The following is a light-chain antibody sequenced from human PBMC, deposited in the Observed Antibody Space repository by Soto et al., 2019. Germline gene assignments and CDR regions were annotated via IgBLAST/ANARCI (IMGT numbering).Light chain of an antibody. V-gene: IGKV3-11*01. CDR2: DAS. J-gene: IGKJ1*01. CDR3: QQRSNWPLVA. CDR1: QSVSSY. Sequence: EIVLTQSPATLSLSPGERATLSCRASQSVSSYLAWYQQKPGQAPTLLIYDASNRATGIPARFSGSRSGTDFSLPIISLEPEDCAAYYYQQRSNWPLVAFGQGTQVEIK.